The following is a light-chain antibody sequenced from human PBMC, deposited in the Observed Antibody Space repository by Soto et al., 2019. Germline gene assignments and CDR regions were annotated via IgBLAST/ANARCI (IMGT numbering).Light chain of an antibody. V-gene: IGKV1-9*01. J-gene: IGKJ5*01. CDR1: QGIRHY. Sequence: DIQLTQSPSFLSASVGAIVTITCRASQGIRHYLACYQQKPGKAPSLLMYGASTLQSGVPSRFSGSGSGTEFTLTISSLQPEDVATYFCQQVYGHPPAFGPGTRLEIK. CDR2: GAS. CDR3: QQVYGHPPA.